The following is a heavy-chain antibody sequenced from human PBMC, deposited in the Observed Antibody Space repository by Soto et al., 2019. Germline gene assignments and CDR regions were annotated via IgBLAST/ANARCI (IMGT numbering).Heavy chain of an antibody. V-gene: IGHV3-74*01. CDR3: AMGGGIVGGLDV. D-gene: IGHD1-26*01. CDR1: GFTFSTYW. CDR2: IKTDGTIT. J-gene: IGHJ6*02. Sequence: GGSLRLSCAGTGFTFSTYWMHWVRQAPGKGLEWVSRIKTDGTITGYADSVKGRFTISRDNAKNTLYLQMNSLRAEDTAVYYCAMGGGIVGGLDVWGQATTVTVSS.